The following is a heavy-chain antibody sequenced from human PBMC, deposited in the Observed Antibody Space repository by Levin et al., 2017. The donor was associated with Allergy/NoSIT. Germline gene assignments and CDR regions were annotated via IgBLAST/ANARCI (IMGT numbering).Heavy chain of an antibody. CDR3: ARDRRNVLIKDFFYYCGLDV. CDR1: GFPLRNFW. D-gene: IGHD2-8*01. J-gene: IGHJ6*02. Sequence: PGGSLRLSCAASGFPLRNFWMTWVRQAPGKGLEWVANIKQDGSEKYYADSVKGRFSISRDNAKSSLYLQVNSLRAEDTAVYYCARDRRNVLIKDFFYYCGLDVWGRGTTVAVSS. V-gene: IGHV3-7*01. CDR2: IKQDGSEK.